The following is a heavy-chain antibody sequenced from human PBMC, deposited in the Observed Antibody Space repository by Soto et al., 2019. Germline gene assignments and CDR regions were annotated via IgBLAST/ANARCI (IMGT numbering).Heavy chain of an antibody. CDR3: ARLGIEYSRSYYFDY. Sequence: SVQVSCKASGGTFSSYAISWVRQAPGQGLEWMGGIIPIFGTANYAQKFQGRVTITADESTSTAYMELSSLRSEDTAVYYCARLGIEYSRSYYFDYWGQGTLVTVSS. V-gene: IGHV1-69*13. D-gene: IGHD6-6*01. J-gene: IGHJ4*02. CDR1: GGTFSSYA. CDR2: IIPIFGTA.